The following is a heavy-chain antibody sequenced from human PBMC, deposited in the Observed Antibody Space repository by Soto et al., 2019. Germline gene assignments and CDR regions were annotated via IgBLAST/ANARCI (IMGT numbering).Heavy chain of an antibody. V-gene: IGHV1-18*01. Sequence: ASVKVSCKASGYTFTSYGISWVRQAPGQGLEWMGWISAYNGNTNYAQKLQGRVTMTTDTSASTAYMELRSLRSDDTAVYYCARVRSSSWYVIEAFDIWSQGTMVTVSS. CDR3: ARVRSSSWYVIEAFDI. CDR2: ISAYNGNT. J-gene: IGHJ3*02. D-gene: IGHD6-13*01. CDR1: GYTFTSYG.